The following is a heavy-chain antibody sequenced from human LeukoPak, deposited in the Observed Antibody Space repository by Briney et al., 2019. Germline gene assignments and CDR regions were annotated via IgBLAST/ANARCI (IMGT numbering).Heavy chain of an antibody. Sequence: GGSLRLSCAASGFTFSDYYMSWIRQAPGKGLEWVSYISSSGSTVYYADPVKGRFTISRANAKNSLYLQMNRLRAEDTAVYYCARVRGYDYWDYWGEGTGVTVS. J-gene: IGHJ4*02. CDR2: ISSSGSTV. D-gene: IGHD3-16*01. CDR1: GFTFSDYY. V-gene: IGHV3-11*01. CDR3: ARVRGYDYWDY.